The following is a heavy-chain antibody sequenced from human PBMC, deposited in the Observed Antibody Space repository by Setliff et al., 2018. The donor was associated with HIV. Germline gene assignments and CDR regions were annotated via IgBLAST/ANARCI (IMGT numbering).Heavy chain of an antibody. CDR2: IYYSGST. V-gene: IGHV4-39*07. CDR3: ARDPSIGYDYDSSGSDFDY. CDR1: GGSISSSRYY. D-gene: IGHD3-22*01. J-gene: IGHJ4*02. Sequence: SETLSLTCTVSGGSISSSRYYWGWIRQHPGKGLEWIGSIYYSGSTYYNPPLKSRVTISEDTSKNQFSLKLSSVTAADTAVYYCARDPSIGYDYDSSGSDFDYWGQGTLVTVSS.